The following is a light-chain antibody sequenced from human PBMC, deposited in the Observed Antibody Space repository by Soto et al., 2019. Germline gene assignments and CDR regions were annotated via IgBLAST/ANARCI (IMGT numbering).Light chain of an antibody. CDR3: QQYGSSPRT. CDR2: GAS. CDR1: QSVSSSY. J-gene: IGKJ1*01. Sequence: EIVLTQSPVTLSLSPVERATLSCRASQSVSSSYLAWYQQKPGQAPRLLIYGASSRATGIPDRFSGSGSGTDFTLTISRLEPEDFAVYYCQQYGSSPRTFGQGTKVDI. V-gene: IGKV3-20*01.